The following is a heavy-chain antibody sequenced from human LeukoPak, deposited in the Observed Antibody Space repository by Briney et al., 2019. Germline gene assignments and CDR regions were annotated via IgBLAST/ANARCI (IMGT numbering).Heavy chain of an antibody. CDR1: GVIFSDYY. CDR2: SRNRANGYTT. V-gene: IGHV3-72*01. J-gene: IGHJ4*02. D-gene: IGHD6-25*01. CDR3: ARGGRGSGFRDIDY. Sequence: GGSLRLSCVASGVIFSDYYMDWVRQAPGRGLEWVGRSRNRANGYTTEYAASVTGRFTISRDDSKSLLYLQMNSLNTEDTAVYFCARGGRGSGFRDIDYWGQGTLVSVSS.